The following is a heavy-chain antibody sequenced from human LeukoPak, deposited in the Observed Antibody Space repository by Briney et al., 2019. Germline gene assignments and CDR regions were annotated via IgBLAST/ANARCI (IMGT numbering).Heavy chain of an antibody. V-gene: IGHV1-2*02. J-gene: IGHJ4*02. CDR1: GYTFTGYY. D-gene: IGHD3-9*01. CDR2: INPNSGGT. Sequence: EASVKVSCKASGYTFTGYYMHWVRQAPGQGLEWMGWINPNSGGTNYAQKFQGRVTMTRDTSISTAYMELSRLRSDDTAVYYCARERMREDILTGSEGGEYDYWGQGTLVTVSS. CDR3: ARERMREDILTGSEGGEYDY.